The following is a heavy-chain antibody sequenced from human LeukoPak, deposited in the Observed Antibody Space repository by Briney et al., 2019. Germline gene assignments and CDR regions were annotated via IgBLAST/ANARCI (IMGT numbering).Heavy chain of an antibody. D-gene: IGHD1-26*01. CDR2: IHPNSGGT. V-gene: IGHV1-2*02. J-gene: IGHJ4*02. CDR1: GYTFTGYY. Sequence: GAPVKVSCKASGYTFTGYYMHWVRQAPGQGLEWMGRIHPNSGGTDYAQKFQGRVTMTSDTSISTSYMDLSSLRSDDTAVYYCAGEWEHTLDGWGQVAVVTVSS. CDR3: AGEWEHTLDG.